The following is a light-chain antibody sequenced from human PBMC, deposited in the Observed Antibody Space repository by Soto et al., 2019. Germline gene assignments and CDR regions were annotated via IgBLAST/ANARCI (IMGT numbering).Light chain of an antibody. Sequence: DIQLTQSPSFLSASVGDRVTITCRASQGISSSLAWYQQKPGKAPKLLIYAASTLQSGVPSRFSGSGSGTEFTLTISSLQPEDFATYYCLRHDLYPWTFGQGTKVEFK. CDR1: QGISSS. V-gene: IGKV1-9*01. J-gene: IGKJ1*01. CDR3: LRHDLYPWT. CDR2: AAS.